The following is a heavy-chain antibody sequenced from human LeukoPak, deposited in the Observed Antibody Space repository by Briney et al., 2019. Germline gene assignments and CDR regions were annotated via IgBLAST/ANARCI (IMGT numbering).Heavy chain of an antibody. Sequence: SQTLSLTCTVSGGSISSGGYYWSWIRQHPGKGLEWIGYIYYSGSTYYNPSLKSRVTISVDTSKNQFSLKLSSVTAADTAVYYCARESRITIFGVVQDAFDTWGQGTMVTVSS. V-gene: IGHV4-31*03. CDR2: IYYSGST. CDR1: GGSISSGGYY. D-gene: IGHD3-3*01. J-gene: IGHJ3*02. CDR3: ARESRITIFGVVQDAFDT.